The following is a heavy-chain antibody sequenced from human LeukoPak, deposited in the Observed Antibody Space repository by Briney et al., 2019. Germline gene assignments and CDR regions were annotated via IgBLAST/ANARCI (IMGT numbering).Heavy chain of an antibody. Sequence: GGSLRLSCAASEFTFSSYWMSWVRQAPGKGLEWLANINQDGSEKNYVDSVRGRFTISRDNDKKSLYLQMTSLRAEDTAVYYCAREANNWNELRRDNNWFDPWGQGTLVTVSS. J-gene: IGHJ5*02. D-gene: IGHD1-20*01. CDR2: INQDGSEK. CDR1: EFTFSSYW. CDR3: AREANNWNELRRDNNWFDP. V-gene: IGHV3-7*01.